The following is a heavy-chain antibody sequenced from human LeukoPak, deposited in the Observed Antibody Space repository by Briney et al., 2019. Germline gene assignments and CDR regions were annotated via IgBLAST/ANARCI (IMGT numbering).Heavy chain of an antibody. CDR2: IYPGDYDT. CDR3: SRRKGYYDSSGYCDY. CDR1: GYSFTSYW. D-gene: IGHD3-22*01. J-gene: IGHJ4*02. V-gene: IGHV5-51*01. Sequence: VESLNISCKGSGYSFTSYWIGWVRQMPGKGLEWMGIIYPGDYDTRYSPSFQGQVTISADKSISTAYLQWSSLKASDTAMYYCSRRKGYYDSSGYCDYWGQGTLLTVPS.